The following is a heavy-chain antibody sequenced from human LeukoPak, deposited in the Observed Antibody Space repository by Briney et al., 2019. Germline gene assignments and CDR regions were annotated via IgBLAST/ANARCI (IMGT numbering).Heavy chain of an antibody. V-gene: IGHV4-34*01. CDR1: GGSFSGYY. Sequence: NPSETLSLTCAVYGGSFSGYYWSWIRQPPGKGLEWIGEINHSGSTNYNPSLKSRVTISVDTSKNQFSLKLSSVTAADTAVYYCARGGDGYSSSWRYYYYGMDVWGQGTTVTVSS. J-gene: IGHJ6*02. D-gene: IGHD6-13*01. CDR2: INHSGST. CDR3: ARGGDGYSSSWRYYYYGMDV.